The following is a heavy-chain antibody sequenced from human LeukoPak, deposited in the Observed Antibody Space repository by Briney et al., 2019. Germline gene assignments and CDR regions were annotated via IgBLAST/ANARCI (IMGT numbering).Heavy chain of an antibody. D-gene: IGHD6-13*01. CDR1: GSSISSYY. J-gene: IGHJ4*02. V-gene: IGHV4-59*05. CDR3: ARHVSSSWYRIADY. Sequence: SGTLSLTCTVSGSSISSYYWSWVRQPPGKGLEWVGRIYYSGSTYYNPSLKSRVTISVDTSKNQFSLKLSSVTAADTAVYYCARHVSSSWYRIADYWGQGTLVTVSS. CDR2: IYYSGST.